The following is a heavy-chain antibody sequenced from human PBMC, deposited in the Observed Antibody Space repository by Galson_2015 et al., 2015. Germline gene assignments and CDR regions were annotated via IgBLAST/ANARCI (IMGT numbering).Heavy chain of an antibody. V-gene: IGHV1-3*01. Sequence: SVKVSCKASGYTFTSYAMHWVRQAPGQRLEWMGWINAGNGNTKYSQKFQGRVTITRDTSASTAYMELSSLRSEDTAVYYCARDSSGWYSESPVFDYWGQGTLVTVSS. J-gene: IGHJ4*02. CDR2: INAGNGNT. CDR1: GYTFTSYA. CDR3: ARDSSGWYSESPVFDY. D-gene: IGHD6-19*01.